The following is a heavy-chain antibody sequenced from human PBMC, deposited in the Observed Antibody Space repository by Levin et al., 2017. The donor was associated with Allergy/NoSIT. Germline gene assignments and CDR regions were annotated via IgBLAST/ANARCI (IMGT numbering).Heavy chain of an antibody. J-gene: IGHJ4*02. CDR1: GFTFSAYT. Sequence: QPGGSLRLSCAASGFTFSAYTMNWVRQAPGKGLEWISFFTTASRIISYADSVKGRFTISRDDAKNSLYLQMNSLRDEDTAVYYCVRGGDYFDYWGQGTLVTVSS. V-gene: IGHV3-48*02. CDR3: VRGGDYFDY. D-gene: IGHD3-10*01. CDR2: FTTASRII.